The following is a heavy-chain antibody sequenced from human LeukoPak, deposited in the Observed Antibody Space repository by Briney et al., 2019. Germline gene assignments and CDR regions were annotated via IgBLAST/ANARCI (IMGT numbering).Heavy chain of an antibody. CDR3: ARARYSSSPFDY. Sequence: GGSLRLSCVTSGFIFSNYGMHWVRQAPGKGLEWLTFIQFDGSNKLYADSVKGRFTVSRDTSKNTVYLQMNSLRAEDTAVYFCARARYSSSPFDYWGQGTLVTVSS. J-gene: IGHJ4*02. D-gene: IGHD6-13*01. CDR1: GFIFSNYG. V-gene: IGHV3-30*02. CDR2: IQFDGSNK.